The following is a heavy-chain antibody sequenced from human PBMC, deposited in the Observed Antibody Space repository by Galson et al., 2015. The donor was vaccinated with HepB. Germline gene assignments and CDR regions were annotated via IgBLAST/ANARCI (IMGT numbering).Heavy chain of an antibody. CDR1: GGSISSSNYY. Sequence: ETLSLTCTVSGGSISSSNYYWGWIRQPPGKGLEWIGSIYYSGNTYYKPSPKSRVTVSLDTSKNQFSLNLTSVTAADTAVYYCARQYKTPISGWSYFQHWGLGTLVTVSS. J-gene: IGHJ1*01. CDR2: IYYSGNT. CDR3: ARQYKTPISGWSYFQH. D-gene: IGHD6-19*01. V-gene: IGHV4-39*01.